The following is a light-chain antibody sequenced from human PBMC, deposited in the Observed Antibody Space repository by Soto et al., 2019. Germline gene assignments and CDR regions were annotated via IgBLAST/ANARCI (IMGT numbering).Light chain of an antibody. Sequence: PGERATLSCRASQTIYNNVAWYQKRPGQAPRLLIYHTSSRATGIPARFSGSGSGTEFTLTISSLQSEDFAVYYCQHYQNLWAFGQGTKVDIK. CDR1: QTIYNN. CDR3: QHYQNLWA. V-gene: IGKV3-15*01. CDR2: HTS. J-gene: IGKJ1*01.